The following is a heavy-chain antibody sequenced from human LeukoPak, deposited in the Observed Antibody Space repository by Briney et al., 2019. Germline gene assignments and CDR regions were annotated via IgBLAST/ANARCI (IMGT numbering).Heavy chain of an antibody. J-gene: IGHJ4*02. CDR1: GFTFSSYS. CDR3: ARDVWWASDY. D-gene: IGHD3-16*01. V-gene: IGHV3-48*01. CDR2: ISSTSST. Sequence: GGSLRLSCAASGFTFSSYSMNWVRQAPGEGLEWVSFISSTSSTYYADSVKGRFTISRDNAKNSLYLQMNSLRAEDTSVYYCARDVWWASDYWGQGTLVTVS.